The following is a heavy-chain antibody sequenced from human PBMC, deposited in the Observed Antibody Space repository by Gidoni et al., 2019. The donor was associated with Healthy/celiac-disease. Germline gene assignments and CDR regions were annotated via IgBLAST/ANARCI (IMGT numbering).Heavy chain of an antibody. V-gene: IGHV1-46*01. Sequence: QVQLVQSGAEGKKPGASVKVSCKAAGYTCTSYYMHWVRQAPGQGLEWMGIINPSGGSTSYAQQFQGRVTMTRDTSTSTVYMELSSLRSEDTAVYYCARNLRGGSYYEGYFDYWGQGPLVTVSS. CDR1: GYTCTSYY. J-gene: IGHJ4*02. D-gene: IGHD1-26*01. CDR2: INPSGGST. CDR3: ARNLRGGSYYEGYFDY.